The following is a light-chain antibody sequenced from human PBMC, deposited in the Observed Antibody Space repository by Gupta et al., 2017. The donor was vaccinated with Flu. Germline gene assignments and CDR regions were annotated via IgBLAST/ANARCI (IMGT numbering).Light chain of an antibody. J-gene: IGLJ1*01. CDR3: VLYMGSDISV. CDR1: SGSVSTSYY. CDR2: STN. Sequence: TVTLTCGLGSGSVSTSYYPSWYQQTPGQAPRTLIYSTNTRSSGVPDRFSGSILGNKAALTITGAQADDESDYYCVLYMGSDISVFGTGTKVTVL. V-gene: IGLV8-61*01.